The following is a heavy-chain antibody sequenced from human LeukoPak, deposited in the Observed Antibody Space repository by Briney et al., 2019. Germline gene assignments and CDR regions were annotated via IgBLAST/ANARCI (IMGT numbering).Heavy chain of an antibody. V-gene: IGHV4-4*07. CDR1: GGSMSSYY. Sequence: SETLSLTCTVSGGSMSSYYWSWIRQPAGKGLEWIGRVYTSGNTNYIPSLKSRVTMSVDTSKNQFSLKLTSVTAADTAVYYCARGLSHSKDIWGQGTMVTVSS. CDR2: VYTSGNT. CDR3: ARGLSHSKDI. J-gene: IGHJ3*02.